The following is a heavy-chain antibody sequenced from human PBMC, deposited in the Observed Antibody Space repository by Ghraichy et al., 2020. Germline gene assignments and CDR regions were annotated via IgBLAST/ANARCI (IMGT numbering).Heavy chain of an antibody. CDR1: GFTFSSYS. Sequence: GGSLRLSCAASGFTFSSYSMNWVRQAPGKGLEWVSSISSSSSYIYYADSVKGRFTISRDNAKNSLYLQMNSLRAEDTAVYYCASGFGRAAAGTDYWGQGTLVTVSS. CDR3: ASGFGRAAAGTDY. J-gene: IGHJ4*02. D-gene: IGHD6-13*01. CDR2: ISSSSSYI. V-gene: IGHV3-21*01.